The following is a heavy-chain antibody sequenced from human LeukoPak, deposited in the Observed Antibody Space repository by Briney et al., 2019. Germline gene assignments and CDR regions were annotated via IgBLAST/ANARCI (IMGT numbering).Heavy chain of an antibody. J-gene: IGHJ6*03. D-gene: IGHD6-19*01. V-gene: IGHV3-48*03. CDR1: GFTFSSYE. Sequence: GGSLRLSCAASGFTFSSYEMNWVRQAPGKGLEWVSYISGSGSTIYYADSVKGRFTISRDNAKNSLYLQMNSLRAEDTAVYYCARVSPDSSGWYVGYYYYMDVWGKGTTVTTSS. CDR3: ARVSPDSSGWYVGYYYYMDV. CDR2: ISGSGSTI.